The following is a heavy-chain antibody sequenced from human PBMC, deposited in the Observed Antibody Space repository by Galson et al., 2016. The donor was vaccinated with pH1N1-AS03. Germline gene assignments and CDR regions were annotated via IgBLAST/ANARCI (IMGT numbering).Heavy chain of an antibody. V-gene: IGHV1-2*02. D-gene: IGHD3-10*01. CDR1: GYTFTGNY. J-gene: IGHJ3*01. CDR3: ARVLFGFARGESSAFDL. CDR2: INPNSGDT. Sequence: SVKVSCKASGYTFTGNYLHWVRQAPGQGLEWVGWINPNSGDTSYAQKFQGRVTMTRDTSISAAFLELSRLRSDETAVLYCARVLFGFARGESSAFDLWGQGTMVTVSS.